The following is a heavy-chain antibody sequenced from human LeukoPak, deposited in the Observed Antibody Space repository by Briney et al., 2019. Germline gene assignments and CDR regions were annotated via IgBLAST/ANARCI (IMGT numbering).Heavy chain of an antibody. CDR1: GFTFSNHW. D-gene: IGHD4-17*01. V-gene: IGHV3-74*01. CDR3: AKAVSIDYGYYFDY. Sequence: GGSLRLSCAASGFTFSNHWMHWVRQVPGKGLVWVSRIDGGGSSTSYADSVKGRFSISRDNAKTTLYLQMNSLRAEDTAVYYCAKAVSIDYGYYFDYWGQGTLVTVSS. J-gene: IGHJ4*02. CDR2: IDGGGSST.